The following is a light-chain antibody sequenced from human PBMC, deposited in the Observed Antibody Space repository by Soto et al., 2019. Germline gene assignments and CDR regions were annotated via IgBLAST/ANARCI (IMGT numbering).Light chain of an antibody. J-gene: IGKJ4*01. CDR3: QQYYSTPLT. CDR1: QRVLYSSNNKNY. Sequence: DIVMTQSPDSLAVSLGERATINCKSSQRVLYSSNNKNYLALYQQKPGQPPKLLIYWASTRESGVPDRFSGSGSWTDFTLTISSLQAEDVAVYYCQQYYSTPLTFGGETKVEIK. V-gene: IGKV4-1*01. CDR2: WAS.